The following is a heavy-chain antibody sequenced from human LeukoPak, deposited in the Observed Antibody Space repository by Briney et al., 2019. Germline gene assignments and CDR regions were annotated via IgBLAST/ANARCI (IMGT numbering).Heavy chain of an antibody. Sequence: PSETLSLTCTVSGGSISSYYWSWIRQPAGKGLEWIGRIYTSGSTNYNPSLKSRVTMSVDTSKNQFSLKLSSVTAADTAAYYCARADSYGSKAWHFDYWGQGTLVTVSS. CDR3: ARADSYGSKAWHFDY. CDR1: GGSISSYY. J-gene: IGHJ4*02. D-gene: IGHD5-18*01. CDR2: IYTSGST. V-gene: IGHV4-4*07.